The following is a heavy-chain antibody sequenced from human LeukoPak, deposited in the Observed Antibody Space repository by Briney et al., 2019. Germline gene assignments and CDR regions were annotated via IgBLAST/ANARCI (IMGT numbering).Heavy chain of an antibody. J-gene: IGHJ4*02. D-gene: IGHD2-15*01. CDR1: GGSFSGYY. V-gene: IGHV4-34*01. Sequence: PSETLSLTCAVYGGSFSGYYWSWIRQPPGKGLEWTGEINHSGSTNYNPSLKSRVTISVDTSKNQFSLKLSSVTAADTAVYYCARGYLSGSCYSDWGQGTLVTVSS. CDR3: ARGYLSGSCYSD. CDR2: INHSGST.